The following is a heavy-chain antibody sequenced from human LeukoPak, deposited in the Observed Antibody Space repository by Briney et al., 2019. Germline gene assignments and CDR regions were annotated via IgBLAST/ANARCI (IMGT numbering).Heavy chain of an antibody. CDR1: GYTFTKYG. D-gene: IGHD3-16*01. CDR2: ISAYNGDI. V-gene: IGHV1-18*01. Sequence: ASVKVSCKASGYTFTKYGVSWVRQAPGQGLEWMGWISAYNGDIKYAQRGKGRVTMTTDTSTSTVYMELRSLRSDDTAVYYCARDRPISGRMAQSNGGYWGQGTLVTVSS. CDR3: ARDRPISGRMAQSNGGY. J-gene: IGHJ4*02.